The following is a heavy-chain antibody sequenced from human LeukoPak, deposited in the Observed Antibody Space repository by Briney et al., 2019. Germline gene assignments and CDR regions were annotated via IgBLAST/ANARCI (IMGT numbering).Heavy chain of an antibody. V-gene: IGHV3-21*01. CDR3: ARASGGDFWSGSNYYYYGMDV. Sequence: GGSLRLSCAASGFTFSSYSMNWVRQAPGKGLEWVSSISSSYIYYADSVKGRFTISRDNAKNSLYLQMNSLRAEDTAVYYCARASGGDFWSGSNYYYYGMDVWGQGTTVTVSS. J-gene: IGHJ6*02. CDR2: ISSSYI. CDR1: GFTFSSYS. D-gene: IGHD3-3*01.